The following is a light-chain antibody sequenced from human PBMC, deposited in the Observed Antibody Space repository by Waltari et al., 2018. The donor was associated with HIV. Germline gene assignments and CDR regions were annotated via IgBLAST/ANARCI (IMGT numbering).Light chain of an antibody. CDR1: QSVLYSPNNKNY. V-gene: IGKV4-1*01. CDR3: QQYYSTPPT. J-gene: IGKJ1*01. Sequence: DIVMTQSPDSLAVSLGERAPINCKSSQSVLYSPNNKNYLAWYQQKPGQPPKLLIYWAATRESVVPDRFSGSGSWTDFTLTISSLQAEDVAVYYCQQYYSTPPTFGQGTKVEIK. CDR2: WAA.